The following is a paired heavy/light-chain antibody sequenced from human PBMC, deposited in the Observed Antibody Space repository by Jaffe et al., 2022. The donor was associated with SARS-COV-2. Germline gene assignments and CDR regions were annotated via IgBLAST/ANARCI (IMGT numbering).Light chain of an antibody. CDR3: AAWDNSLNGWV. Sequence: QSVLTQPPSASGTPGQRVTISCSGSSSNIGSNTVNWYQQLPGTAPKLLIYSNNQRPSGVPDRFSGSKSGTSASLAISGLQSEDEADYYCAAWDNSLNGWVFGGGTKLTVL. CDR2: SNN. V-gene: IGLV1-44*01. CDR1: SSNIGSNT. J-gene: IGLJ3*02.
Heavy chain of an antibody. CDR3: ARDCSSTRCYDSPPIDN. CDR1: GFIFSSDS. CDR2: ISSSSNTV. Sequence: EVQLVESGGGLVQPGGSLRLSCAASGFIFSSDSMNWFRQAPGKGLEWVSYISSSSNTVYYADSVKGRFTISRDNAKNSLYLQMSSLRTDDTAVYYCARDCSSTRCYDSPPIDNWGQGTPVTVSS. D-gene: IGHD2-2*01. J-gene: IGHJ4*02. V-gene: IGHV3-48*01.